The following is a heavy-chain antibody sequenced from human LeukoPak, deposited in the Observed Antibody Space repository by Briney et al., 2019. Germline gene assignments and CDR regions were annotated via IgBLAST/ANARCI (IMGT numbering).Heavy chain of an antibody. CDR1: GGTFSSYA. CDR2: IIPIFGTA. J-gene: IGHJ4*02. D-gene: IGHD5-18*01. CDR3: ARQMPEDTAMVFDY. V-gene: IGHV1-69*13. Sequence: ASVKVSCKASGGTFSSYAISWVRQAPGQGLEWMGGIIPIFGTANYAQKFQGRVTITADESTSTAYMELSRLRSDDTAVYYCARQMPEDTAMVFDYWGQGTLVTVSS.